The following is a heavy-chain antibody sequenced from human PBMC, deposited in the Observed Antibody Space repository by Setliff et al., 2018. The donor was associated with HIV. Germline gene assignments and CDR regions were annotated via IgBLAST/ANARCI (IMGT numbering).Heavy chain of an antibody. CDR1: GYSFINYA. V-gene: IGHV7-4-1*02. D-gene: IGHD5-12*01. CDR2: IHTEQGFP. CDR3: AVDRHAFDI. Sequence: GASVKVSCKASGYSFINYAINWLRQAPGRGLEWMGWIHTEQGFPMHAQGFTGRFVFSLDPSVNTAYLQINSLTPDDGGVYYCAVDRHAFDIWGQGTVVTVSS. J-gene: IGHJ3*02.